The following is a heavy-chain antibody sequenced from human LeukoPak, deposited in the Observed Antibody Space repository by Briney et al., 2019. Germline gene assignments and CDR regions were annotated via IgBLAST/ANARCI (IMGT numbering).Heavy chain of an antibody. CDR1: GYSFTTNW. J-gene: IGHJ4*02. CDR2: IYPCDSDT. CDR3: ARRSYDSSVYYRYMYYFDY. D-gene: IGHD3-22*01. Sequence: GESLKISCKGSGYSFTTNWIGWVRQMPGKSLEWMGIIYPCDSDTRYSPSFQGQVTISVDRSISTAYLQWSSLKASDTAMYYCARRSYDSSVYYRYMYYFDYWGQGTLVTVSS. V-gene: IGHV5-51*01.